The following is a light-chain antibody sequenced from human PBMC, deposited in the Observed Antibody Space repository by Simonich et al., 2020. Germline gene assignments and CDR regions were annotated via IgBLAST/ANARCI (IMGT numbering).Light chain of an antibody. CDR2: DAS. J-gene: IGKJ1*01. V-gene: IGKV3-11*01. CDR1: QSVSSY. Sequence: EIVLTQSPATLSLSPGERATLSCRASQSVSSYLAWYQQKPGQAPRLLIYDASNRATVIPARFSGSGSGTDFTLTISSLEPEDFAVYYCQQYGSSPRFGQGTKVEIK. CDR3: QQYGSSPR.